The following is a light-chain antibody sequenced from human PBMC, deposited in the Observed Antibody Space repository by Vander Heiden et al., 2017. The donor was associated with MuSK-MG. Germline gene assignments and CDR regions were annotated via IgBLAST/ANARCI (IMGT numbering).Light chain of an antibody. CDR1: QSISNY. V-gene: IGKV1-39*01. J-gene: IGKJ5*01. CDR2: AAS. CDR3: QQTDNTPSIT. Sequence: DIQMTQSPSSLSASVGDRVTITCRASQSISNYLNWYQQKPGKAPKLLIYAASSLQSGVPSRFSGSGYGTDFTLTVSSRQPEDFAPYYCQQTDNTPSITFGQGTRLEIK.